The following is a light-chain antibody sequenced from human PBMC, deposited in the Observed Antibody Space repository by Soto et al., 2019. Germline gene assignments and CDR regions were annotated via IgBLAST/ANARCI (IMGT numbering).Light chain of an antibody. V-gene: IGLV2-18*02. J-gene: IGLJ1*01. CDR1: STDFLGYNR. Sequence: QSSLTQPPSVSGSPVQSVTISCTGTSTDFLGYNRLSWYQQPPGTAPKLMIYEVSKRPAGVPDRFAGSKSGNTASLTISGLQADDEADYFCRSYAGAXAYVVGTGTKVXV. CDR3: RSYAGAXAYV. CDR2: EVS.